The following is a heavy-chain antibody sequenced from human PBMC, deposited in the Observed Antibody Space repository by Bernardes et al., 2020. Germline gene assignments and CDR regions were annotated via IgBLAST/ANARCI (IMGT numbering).Heavy chain of an antibody. D-gene: IGHD3-10*01. CDR2: IYPGDSDP. Sequence: GAYLKNSCKGAGYSFTRYWIGWVRPMPGKGLEWMGIIYPGDSDPRYSPSFQGQVTISADKSISTAYLQWSSLKASDTAMYYCARTGSGPYFDYWGQGTLVTVSS. CDR1: GYSFTRYW. J-gene: IGHJ4*02. CDR3: ARTGSGPYFDY. V-gene: IGHV5-51*01.